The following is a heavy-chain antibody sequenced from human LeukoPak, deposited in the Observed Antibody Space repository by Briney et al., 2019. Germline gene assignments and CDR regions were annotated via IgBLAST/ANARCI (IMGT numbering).Heavy chain of an antibody. CDR1: GGTFSGYG. CDR2: IIPIFVTT. D-gene: IGHD6-6*01. Sequence: SVKVSCKAAGGTFSGYGLSWVRQAPGQGLEWMGGIIPIFVTTNYAQKFQGRVTITTDESTSTAYMELSSLRSEDTAVYYCARDVLAARHPTYFDYWGQGTLVTVSS. V-gene: IGHV1-69*05. J-gene: IGHJ4*02. CDR3: ARDVLAARHPTYFDY.